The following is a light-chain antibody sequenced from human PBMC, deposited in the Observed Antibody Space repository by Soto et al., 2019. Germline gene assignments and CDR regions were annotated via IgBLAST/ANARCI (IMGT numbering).Light chain of an antibody. CDR2: GAS. Sequence: EIVMTQSPATLSVSPGERATLSCRASQSVSSNLAWYQQKPGQAPRLLISGASGRATGVPDRFSGSGSGTEFTLTIDRLESEDFAVYFCQQYGDLPWTFGQGTKVDIK. CDR3: QQYGDLPWT. CDR1: QSVSSN. V-gene: IGKV3D-15*02. J-gene: IGKJ1*01.